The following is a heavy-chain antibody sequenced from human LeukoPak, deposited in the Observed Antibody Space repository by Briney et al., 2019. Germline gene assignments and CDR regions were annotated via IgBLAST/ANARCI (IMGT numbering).Heavy chain of an antibody. J-gene: IGHJ6*02. CDR3: ASLLSSRGFLDPYYGMDV. D-gene: IGHD3/OR15-3a*01. Sequence: GGSLRLSCAASGFTFSSYRMHWVRQAPGKGLVWVSRINSDGSSTSYADSVKGRFTISRDNAKNTLYLQMNSLRAEDTAVYYCASLLSSRGFLDPYYGMDVWGQGTTVTVSS. CDR2: INSDGSST. V-gene: IGHV3-74*01. CDR1: GFTFSSYR.